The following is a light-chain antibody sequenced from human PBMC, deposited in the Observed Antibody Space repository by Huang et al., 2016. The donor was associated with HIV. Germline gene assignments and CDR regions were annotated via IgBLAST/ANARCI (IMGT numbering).Light chain of an antibody. CDR1: ESISRY. J-gene: IGKJ1*01. Sequence: DIQMTQSPSSLSASVGDRVSITCRASESISRYLNWYQQKPGKAPELLIYGALSLQSVVPSRFSGSESGTVFTLTISALQPEDFATYYCQQTYSTPRTFGQGTKVEI. CDR2: GAL. CDR3: QQTYSTPRT. V-gene: IGKV1-39*01.